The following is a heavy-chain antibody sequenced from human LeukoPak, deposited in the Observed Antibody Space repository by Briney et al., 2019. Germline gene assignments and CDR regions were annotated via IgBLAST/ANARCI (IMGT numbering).Heavy chain of an antibody. CDR2: ITGSSDSI. V-gene: IGHV3-21*01. D-gene: IGHD1-7*01. CDR1: DFPFRVYT. J-gene: IGHJ4*02. Sequence: GGSLRLSCAASDFPFRVYTMNWVRQARGKGLEWIASITGSSDSIYYADSVRGRFAISRDNAKNSVFLQMTTVRGDDTGVYYCARDGNYISHVIDYWGQGTLVIVSS. CDR3: ARDGNYISHVIDY.